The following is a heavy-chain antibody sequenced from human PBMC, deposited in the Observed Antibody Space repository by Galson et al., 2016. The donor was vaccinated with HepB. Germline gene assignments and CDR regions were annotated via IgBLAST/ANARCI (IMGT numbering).Heavy chain of an antibody. CDR2: VYWDDDK. V-gene: IGHV2-5*02. Sequence: PALVKPTQTLTLTCTFSGFSFDTPGVGVGWIRQPPGKALEWLALVYWDDDKRYSPSLKNRLTVTKDSSRDQVVLTMTSMDAVDTATYYCGQYRSRSAWYPYWGPGTLVTASS. J-gene: IGHJ4*02. CDR1: GFSFDTPGVG. D-gene: IGHD6-19*01. CDR3: GQYRSRSAWYPY.